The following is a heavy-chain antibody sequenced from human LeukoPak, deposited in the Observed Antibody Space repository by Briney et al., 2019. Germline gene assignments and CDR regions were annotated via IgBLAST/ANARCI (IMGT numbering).Heavy chain of an antibody. D-gene: IGHD4-23*01. CDR1: GFTFSRHW. CDR3: AREIGKGGISWGFDQ. Sequence: GGSLRLSCAASGFTFSRHWMHWVRQAPGKGLVWVSYIDSDESRNYADSVKGRFTISRDNDKNTVYLQMNSLRAEDTAMYFCAREIGKGGISWGFDQWGQGTLVTVSS. J-gene: IGHJ4*02. V-gene: IGHV3-74*01. CDR2: IDSDESR.